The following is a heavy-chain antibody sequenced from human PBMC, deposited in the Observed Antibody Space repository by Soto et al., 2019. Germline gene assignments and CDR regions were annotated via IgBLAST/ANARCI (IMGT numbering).Heavy chain of an antibody. CDR3: ARGRYCLTGRCFPNWFDS. J-gene: IGHJ5*01. D-gene: IGHD2-15*01. CDR2: IHPSGDT. Sequence: ASVKVSCKASGYKFTTYFIHWVRQAPGQGLEWMGMIHPSGDTGYAQKFRGRVTMTIDTSTTTAYMELRNLTSEDTAVYFCARGRYCLTGRCFPNWFDSWGQGTLVTVSS. V-gene: IGHV1-46*01. CDR1: GYKFTTYF.